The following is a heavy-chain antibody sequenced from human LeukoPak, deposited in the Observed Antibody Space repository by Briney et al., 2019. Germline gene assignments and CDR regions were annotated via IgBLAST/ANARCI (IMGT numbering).Heavy chain of an antibody. CDR2: VDPEDGET. Sequence: ASVKVSCKVSGYTLTELSMHWVRQAPGKGLEWMGGVDPEDGETIYAQKFQGTVTMTEDTSTDTAYMALSSLRSEDTAVYYCALARHYYDSSGYYAFDIWGQGTMVTVSS. CDR3: ALARHYYDSSGYYAFDI. CDR1: GYTLTELS. V-gene: IGHV1-24*01. J-gene: IGHJ3*02. D-gene: IGHD3-22*01.